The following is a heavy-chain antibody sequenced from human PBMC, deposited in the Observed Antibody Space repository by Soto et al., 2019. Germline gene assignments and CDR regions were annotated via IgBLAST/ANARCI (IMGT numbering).Heavy chain of an antibody. CDR3: ARDKWLSITGPLDY. V-gene: IGHV3-30-3*01. CDR2: ISYDGSNK. Sequence: PGGSLRLSCAASGFTFSSYATHWVRQAPGKGLEWVAVISYDGSNKCYADSVKGRFTISRDNSKNTLYLQINSLRAEDTAVYYFARDKWLSITGPLDYWGQGTLVTVSS. J-gene: IGHJ4*02. CDR1: GFTFSSYA. D-gene: IGHD3-22*01.